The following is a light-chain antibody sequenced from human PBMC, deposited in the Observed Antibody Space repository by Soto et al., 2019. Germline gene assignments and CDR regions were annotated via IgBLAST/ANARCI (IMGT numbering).Light chain of an antibody. CDR1: QSISSW. CDR3: QQYNSYWT. J-gene: IGKJ1*01. Sequence: DIQMTQSPSTRSASVGDRVTITCRASQSISSWLAWYQQKPGKAPKLLIYKASSLESGVPSRFSGSGYGTEFTLTISSLQPDDFATYYCQQYNSYWTFGQGTKVDIK. V-gene: IGKV1-5*03. CDR2: KAS.